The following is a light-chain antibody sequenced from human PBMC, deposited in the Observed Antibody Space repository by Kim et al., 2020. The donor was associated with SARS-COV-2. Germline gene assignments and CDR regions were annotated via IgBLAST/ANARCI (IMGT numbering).Light chain of an antibody. CDR2: QDS. J-gene: IGLJ2*01. CDR3: QAWDSSTPV. CDR1: KLGDKY. V-gene: IGLV3-1*01. Sequence: SYELTQPPSVSVSPGQTASITCSGDKLGDKYACWYQQKPGQSPVLVIYQDSKRPSGIPERFSGSNSGNTATLTISGTQAMDEADYYCQAWDSSTPVFVGG.